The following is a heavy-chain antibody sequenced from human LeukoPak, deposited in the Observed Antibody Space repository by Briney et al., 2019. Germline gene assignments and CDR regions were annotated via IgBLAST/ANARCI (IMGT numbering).Heavy chain of an antibody. Sequence: SWIRQHPGKGLEWVGRIKSKTDGGTTDYAAPVKDRFTISRDDSKNTLYLQMNSLKTEDTAVYYCTTRGEDYYGSGSYYNGVDYWGQGTLVTVSS. CDR3: TTRGEDYYGSGSYYNGVDY. V-gene: IGHV3-15*01. D-gene: IGHD3-10*01. CDR2: IKSKTDGGTT. J-gene: IGHJ4*02.